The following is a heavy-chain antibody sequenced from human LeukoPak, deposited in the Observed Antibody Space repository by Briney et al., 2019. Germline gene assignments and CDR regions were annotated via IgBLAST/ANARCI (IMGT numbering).Heavy chain of an antibody. CDR2: ISYDGSNK. D-gene: IGHD6-19*01. CDR1: GFTFSSYA. V-gene: IGHV3-30*04. J-gene: IGHJ4*02. Sequence: GSLRLSCAASGFTFSSYAMHWVRQAPGKGLEWVAVISYDGSNKYYADSVKGRFTISRDNSKNTLYLQMNSLRAEDTAVYYCAIRIAVAGTGPLWDYWGQGTLVTVSS. CDR3: AIRIAVAGTGPLWDY.